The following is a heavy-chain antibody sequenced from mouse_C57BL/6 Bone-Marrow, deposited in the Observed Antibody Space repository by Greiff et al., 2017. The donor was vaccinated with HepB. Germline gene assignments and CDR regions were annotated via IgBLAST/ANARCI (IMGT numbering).Heavy chain of an antibody. V-gene: IGHV5-6*01. CDR1: GFTFSSYG. CDR2: ISSGGSYT. D-gene: IGHD4-1*01. CDR3: ARHWDDFDY. J-gene: IGHJ2*01. Sequence: EVKLVESGGDLVKPGGSLKLSCAASGFTFSSYGMSWVRQTPDERLEWVATISSGGSYTYYPDSVKGRFTISRDNAKNTLYLQMSSLKSEDTAMYYCARHWDDFDYWGQGTTLTVSS.